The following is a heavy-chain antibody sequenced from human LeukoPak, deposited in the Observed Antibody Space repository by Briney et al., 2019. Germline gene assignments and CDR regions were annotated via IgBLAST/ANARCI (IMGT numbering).Heavy chain of an antibody. D-gene: IGHD2-2*01. CDR3: AKDGCSSTSCYVDY. J-gene: IGHJ4*02. CDR1: GFTFSTYA. CDR2: ISGSGGST. V-gene: IGHV3-23*01. Sequence: AGSLRLSCAASGFTFSTYAMSWVRQAPGKGLEWVSTISGSGGSTYYADSVKGRFTISRDNSKNTLYLQMNSLRAEDTAVYYCAKDGCSSTSCYVDYWGQGTLVTVSS.